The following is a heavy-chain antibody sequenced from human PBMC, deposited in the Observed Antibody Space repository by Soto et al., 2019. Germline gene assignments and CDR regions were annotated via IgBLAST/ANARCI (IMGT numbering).Heavy chain of an antibody. J-gene: IGHJ3*02. CDR3: ARDDDILTLNAFDI. V-gene: IGHV3-48*02. D-gene: IGHD3-9*01. CDR2: ISSSSSTI. CDR1: GFTFSSYS. Sequence: LRLSCAASGFTFSSYSMDWVRQAPGKGLEWVSYISSSSSTIYYADSVKGRFTISRDNAKNSLYLQMNSLRDEDTAVYYCARDDDILTLNAFDIWGQGTMVTVS.